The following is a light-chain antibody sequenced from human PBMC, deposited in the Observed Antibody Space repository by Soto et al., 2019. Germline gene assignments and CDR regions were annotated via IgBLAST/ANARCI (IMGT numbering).Light chain of an antibody. CDR1: SSDIGVYNY. V-gene: IGLV2-8*01. Sequence: QSALTQPPSASGSPRQSVTISCTGSSSDIGVYNYVSWYQHHPGKAPKLMIYEVSQRPSGVPDRFSGSKSGNTASLTVSGLQAEDEADYYCSSYAGTYVVFGGGTKVTVL. CDR3: SSYAGTYVV. J-gene: IGLJ2*01. CDR2: EVS.